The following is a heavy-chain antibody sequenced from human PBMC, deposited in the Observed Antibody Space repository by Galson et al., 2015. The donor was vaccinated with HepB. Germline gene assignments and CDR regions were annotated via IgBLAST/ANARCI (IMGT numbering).Heavy chain of an antibody. J-gene: IGHJ4*02. V-gene: IGHV1-58*02. CDR3: AKDLTGLEGY. CDR2: IVVGSGNT. CDR1: GFTFTSSA. D-gene: IGHD3-10*01. Sequence: SVKVSCKASGFTFTSSAMQWVRQARGQRLEWIGWIVVGSGNTNYAQKFQERVTITRDMSTSTAYMELSSLRAEDTAVYYCAKDLTGLEGYWGQGTLVTVSS.